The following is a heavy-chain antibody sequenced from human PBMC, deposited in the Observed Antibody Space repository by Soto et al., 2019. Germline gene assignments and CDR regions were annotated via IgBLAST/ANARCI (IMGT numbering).Heavy chain of an antibody. D-gene: IGHD2-2*01. CDR2: IYYSGST. V-gene: IGHV4-30-4*01. CDR1: GGSIISGDYY. Sequence: TSETLSLTCTVSGGSIISGDYYWSWIRQPPGKGLEWIGYIYYSGSTYYNPSLKSRVTISVDTSKNQFSLKLSSVTAADTAVYYCARAPADIVVVPAAPRRVYYFDYWGQGTLVTVSS. J-gene: IGHJ4*02. CDR3: ARAPADIVVVPAAPRRVYYFDY.